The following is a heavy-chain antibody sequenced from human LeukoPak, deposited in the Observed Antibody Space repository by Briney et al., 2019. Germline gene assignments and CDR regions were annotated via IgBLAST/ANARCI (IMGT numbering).Heavy chain of an antibody. CDR2: ITPILGIA. V-gene: IGHV1-69*04. CDR3: ARDPPDSSGYYGPAADY. J-gene: IGHJ4*02. D-gene: IGHD3-22*01. CDR1: GYTFTGYY. Sequence: GASVKVSCKASGYTFTGYYMHWVRQAPGQGLEWMGRITPILGIANYAQKFQGRVTITADKSTSTAYMELSSLRSEDTAVYYCARDPPDSSGYYGPAADYWGQGTLVTVSS.